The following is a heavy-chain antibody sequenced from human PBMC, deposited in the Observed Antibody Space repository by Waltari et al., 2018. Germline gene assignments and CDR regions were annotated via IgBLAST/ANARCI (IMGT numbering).Heavy chain of an antibody. J-gene: IGHJ4*02. CDR3: ARVVVAADFDY. CDR1: GYSISSGYY. D-gene: IGHD2-15*01. CDR2: IYHSGST. V-gene: IGHV4-38-2*02. Sequence: QVQLQESGPGLVKPSETLSLTCTVSGYSISSGYYWGWIRQPPGKGLEWIGSIYHSGSTYYNPSLKSRVTISVDTSKNQFSLKPSSVTAADTAVYYCARVVVAADFDYWGQGTLVTVSS.